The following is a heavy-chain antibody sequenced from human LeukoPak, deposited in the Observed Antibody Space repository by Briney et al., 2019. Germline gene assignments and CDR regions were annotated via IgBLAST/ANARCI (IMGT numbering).Heavy chain of an antibody. V-gene: IGHV4-59*01. J-gene: IGHJ4*02. CDR3: ARSTPSTNRNYPPLFSFDS. CDR1: GGSISSYY. Sequence: SETLSLTCSVSGGSISSYYWRWIREPPGKGLEWMGDIDYRGSTNYNPSLKSRVTISVDTSKNQFSLNLNSLTAADTAVYFCARSTPSTNRNYPPLFSFDSWGQGTLVTVSS. CDR2: IDYRGST. D-gene: IGHD1-7*01.